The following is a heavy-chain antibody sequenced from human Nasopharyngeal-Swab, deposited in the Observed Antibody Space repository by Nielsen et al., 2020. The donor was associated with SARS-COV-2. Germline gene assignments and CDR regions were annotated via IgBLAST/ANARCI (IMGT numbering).Heavy chain of an antibody. Sequence: GESLKISCGGSGLTFIDSLMSWVRQSPEKGLEWVANIKQDGTLKSYVDSVKGRFIISRDNAKNSLDLQMNSLRVEDTAVYYWVRNEIWGQGTLVTVS. CDR1: GLTFIDSL. CDR3: VRNEI. CDR2: IKQDGTLK. V-gene: IGHV3-7*03. J-gene: IGHJ4*02.